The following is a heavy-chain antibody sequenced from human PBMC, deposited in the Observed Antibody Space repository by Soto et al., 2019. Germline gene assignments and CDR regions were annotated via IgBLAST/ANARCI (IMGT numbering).Heavy chain of an antibody. D-gene: IGHD3-9*01. J-gene: IGHJ5*02. V-gene: IGHV4-31*03. CDR3: AREALLDYNWFDP. CDR2: IYYSGST. CDR1: GGSISSGGYY. Sequence: SETLSLTCTVSGGSISSGGYYWSWIRPHPGKGLEWIGYIYYSGSTYYNPSLKSRVTISVDTSKNQFSLKLSSVTAADTAVYYCAREALLDYNWFDPWGQGTLVTVSS.